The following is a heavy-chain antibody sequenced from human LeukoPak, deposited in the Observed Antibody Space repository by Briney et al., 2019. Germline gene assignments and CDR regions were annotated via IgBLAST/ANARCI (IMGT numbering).Heavy chain of an antibody. CDR1: GFTFSSYS. CDR2: ISSSSTYI. Sequence: MTGGSLRLSCAASGFTFSSYSMNWVRQAPGKGLEWVSSISSSSTYIYYADSVKGRFTISRDNAKNSLYLQMNSLRADDTAIYYCARESRSVVTRYFQHWGQGTLVTVSS. V-gene: IGHV3-21*01. J-gene: IGHJ1*01. D-gene: IGHD4-23*01. CDR3: ARESRSVVTRYFQH.